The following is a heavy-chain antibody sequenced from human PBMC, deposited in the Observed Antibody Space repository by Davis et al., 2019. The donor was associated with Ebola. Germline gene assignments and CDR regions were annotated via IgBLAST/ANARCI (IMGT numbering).Heavy chain of an antibody. CDR1: GGTFSSYA. Sequence: SVKVSCKASGGTFSSYAISWVRQAPGQGLEWMGRIIPILGIANYAQRFQGRVTMTRNTSISTAYMELNSLRSEDTAVYYCARGPTGYVPYYFDYWGQGTLVTASS. CDR2: IIPILGIA. J-gene: IGHJ4*02. D-gene: IGHD3-9*01. CDR3: ARGPTGYVPYYFDY. V-gene: IGHV1-69*04.